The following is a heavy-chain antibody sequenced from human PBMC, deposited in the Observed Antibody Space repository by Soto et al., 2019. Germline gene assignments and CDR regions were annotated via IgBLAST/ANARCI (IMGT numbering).Heavy chain of an antibody. V-gene: IGHV3-30*18. Sequence: GGSLRLSCAASGFTFSSYGMHWVRQAPGKGLEWVAVISYDGSNKYYADSVKGRFTISRDNSKNTLYLQMNSLRAEDTAVYYCAKDPGDYRRIGKTAYYFDYWGQGTLVTVSS. J-gene: IGHJ4*02. CDR1: GFTFSSYG. D-gene: IGHD4-17*01. CDR3: AKDPGDYRRIGKTAYYFDY. CDR2: ISYDGSNK.